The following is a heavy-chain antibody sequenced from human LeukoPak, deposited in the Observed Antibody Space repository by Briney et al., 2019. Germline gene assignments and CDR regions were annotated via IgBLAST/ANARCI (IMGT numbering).Heavy chain of an antibody. J-gene: IGHJ4*02. V-gene: IGHV3-7*03. CDR1: GFTFSDYW. CDR2: IKQDGTEK. CDR3: ARDLVGSFDY. D-gene: IGHD1-26*01. Sequence: GGSLRLSCAASGFTFSDYWMSWVRQAPGKGLEWVANIKQDGTEKNYVDSAKGRFIISRDNAKNSLYLQLNSLRADDTAVYYCARDLVGSFDYWGQGTLVTVSS.